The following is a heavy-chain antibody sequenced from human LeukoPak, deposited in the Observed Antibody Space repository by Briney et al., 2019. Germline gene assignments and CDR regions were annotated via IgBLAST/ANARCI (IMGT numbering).Heavy chain of an antibody. CDR1: GYTFTSYD. CDR2: MNPNSGNT. V-gene: IGHV1-8*01. D-gene: IGHD3-10*01. Sequence: ASVKVSCKASGYTFTSYDINWVRQATGQGLEWMGWMNPNSGNTGYAQKFQGRVTMTRNTSISTAYMELSCLRSEDTAVYYCATTKRGYYYYGMDVWGQGTTVTVSS. CDR3: ATTKRGYYYYGMDV. J-gene: IGHJ6*02.